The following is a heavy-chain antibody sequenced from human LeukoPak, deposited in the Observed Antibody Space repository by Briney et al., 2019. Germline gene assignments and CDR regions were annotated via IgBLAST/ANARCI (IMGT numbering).Heavy chain of an antibody. D-gene: IGHD3-10*01. CDR1: GFTSSTYA. CDR3: ARGRRLRGSGSYFDY. J-gene: IGHJ4*02. Sequence: QPGGSLRLSCAGSGFTSSTYAMTLVRQAPGKGLEWVSTISTSGVNTYYADSVKGRFTISRDNSKNTLYLQMNSLRAEDTAVYYCARGRRLRGSGSYFDYWGQGTLVTVSS. CDR2: ISTSGVNT. V-gene: IGHV3-23*01.